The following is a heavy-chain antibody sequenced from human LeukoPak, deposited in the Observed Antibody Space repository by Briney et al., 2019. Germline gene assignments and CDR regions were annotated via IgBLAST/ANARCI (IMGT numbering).Heavy chain of an antibody. Sequence: KPSETLSLTRTVSGGSISSYYWSWIRQPPGKGLEWIGHIYYSGSTNYNPSLKSRVTISVDTSKNQFSLKLSSVTAADTAVYYCARDKWYFDYWGQGTLVTVSS. CDR3: ARDKWYFDY. CDR2: IYYSGST. CDR1: GGSISSYY. J-gene: IGHJ4*02. V-gene: IGHV4-59*01. D-gene: IGHD1-26*01.